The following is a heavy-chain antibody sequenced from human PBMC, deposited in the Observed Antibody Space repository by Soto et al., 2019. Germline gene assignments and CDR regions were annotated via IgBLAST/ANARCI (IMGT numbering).Heavy chain of an antibody. CDR3: ATPGGYATGYFDY. V-gene: IGHV1-69*13. Sequence: ASVKVSCKASGGTFSSYAISWVRQAPGQGLEWMGGIIPILGTANYAQKFQGRVTITADESTSTAYMELSSLRSEDTAVYYCATPGGYATGYFDYWGQGTLVTVSS. CDR1: GGTFSSYA. D-gene: IGHD5-12*01. J-gene: IGHJ4*02. CDR2: IIPILGTA.